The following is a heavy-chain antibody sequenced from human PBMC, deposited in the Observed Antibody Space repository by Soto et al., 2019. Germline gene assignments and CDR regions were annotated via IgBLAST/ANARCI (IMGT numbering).Heavy chain of an antibody. V-gene: IGHV1-69*02. D-gene: IGHD1-1*01. CDR1: GGTFDSFS. J-gene: IGHJ4*02. Sequence: QVQLVQSGAEVKKPGSSVKVSCKASGGTFDSFSISWVRQAPGQGLEWMGRIIPIIDITKYEQRFQGRLTITEDKSTTTVYMDLSSLISDDTAVYYCVRTGNFDSWGQGTLVSVSS. CDR2: IIPIIDIT. CDR3: VRTGNFDS.